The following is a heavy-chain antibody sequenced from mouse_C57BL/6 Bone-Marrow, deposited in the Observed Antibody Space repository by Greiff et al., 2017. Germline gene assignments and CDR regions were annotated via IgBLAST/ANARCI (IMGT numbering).Heavy chain of an antibody. V-gene: IGHV14-4*01. Sequence: EVQLQQSGAELVRPGASVKLSCTASGFNIKDDYMHWVKQRPEQGLEWIGWIDPENGDTEYASKFQGKATITADTSYNTAYLQLSSLTSEDTAVYYCTTGTSHYYAMDYWGQGTSVTVSS. CDR2: IDPENGDT. J-gene: IGHJ4*01. CDR1: GFNIKDDY. D-gene: IGHD4-1*01. CDR3: TTGTSHYYAMDY.